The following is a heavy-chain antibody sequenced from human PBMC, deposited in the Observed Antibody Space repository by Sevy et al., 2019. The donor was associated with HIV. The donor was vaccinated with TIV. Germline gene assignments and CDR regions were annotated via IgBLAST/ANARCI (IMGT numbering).Heavy chain of an antibody. J-gene: IGHJ4*02. CDR1: GFTFNNYP. D-gene: IGHD4-17*01. CDR2: ISSDGSNT. V-gene: IGHV3-30-3*01. CDR3: ARNGPYDYCDFDY. Sequence: GGSLRLSCAASGFTFNNYPIHWVRQAPGKGLEWVAVISSDGSNTYSADSVKGRFTISRDNSRNTLYLQMHSLRGEDTAVYYCARNGPYDYCDFDYWGQGTLVTVSS.